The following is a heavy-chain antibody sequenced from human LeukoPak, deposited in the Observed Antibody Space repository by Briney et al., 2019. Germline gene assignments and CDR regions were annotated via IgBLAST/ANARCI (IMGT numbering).Heavy chain of an antibody. J-gene: IGHJ4*02. D-gene: IGHD6-6*01. CDR2: IYPGDSDT. CDR3: ARPKYSSSLAFDY. V-gene: IGHV5-51*01. CDR1: GNTFTTSL. Sequence: GESLQISCKDSGNTFTTSLIVWVRQMPGKGLEWMGIIYPGDSDTKYSPSFQGQVTISADKSISTAYLQWSSLKASDTAIYYCARPKYSSSLAFDYWGQGTPVTVSS.